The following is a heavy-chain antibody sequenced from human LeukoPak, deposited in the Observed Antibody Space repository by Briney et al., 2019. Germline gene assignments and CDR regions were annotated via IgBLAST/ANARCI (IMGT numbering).Heavy chain of an antibody. CDR3: SKAGIGVVGYFDY. Sequence: GGSLRLSCAASGFTFSSYAMSWVRQAPGKWLEWVSTIRGSGGGTYYADSVKGRFTISRDNSKNTLYLQIDSLRDEDTALYYCSKAGIGVVGYFDYWGQGTLVTVSS. CDR2: IRGSGGGT. CDR1: GFTFSSYA. D-gene: IGHD6-19*01. J-gene: IGHJ4*02. V-gene: IGHV3-23*01.